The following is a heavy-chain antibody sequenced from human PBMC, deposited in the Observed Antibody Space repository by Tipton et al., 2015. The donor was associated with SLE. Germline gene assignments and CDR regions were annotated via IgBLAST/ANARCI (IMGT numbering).Heavy chain of an antibody. Sequence: QLVQSGPEVKKPGASVKVSCKASGYTFSNYGISWARQAPGQGLEWVGWISTYNGNSSQKFQGRVTMTTDTSKNQFSLKLSSVTAADTAVYYCARGSCSGGVCYIDYWGQGTLVTVSS. J-gene: IGHJ4*02. CDR2: ISTYNGN. D-gene: IGHD2-8*02. CDR3: ARGSCSGGVCYIDY. CDR1: GYTFSNYG. V-gene: IGHV1-18*01.